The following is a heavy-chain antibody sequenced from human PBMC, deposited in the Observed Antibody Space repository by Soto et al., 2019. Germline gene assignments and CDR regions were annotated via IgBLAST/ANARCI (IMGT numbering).Heavy chain of an antibody. CDR2: IKQDGSEK. D-gene: IGHD4-17*01. CDR3: AREDGDDDYYYYGMDV. J-gene: IGHJ6*02. Sequence: EVQLVESGGGLVQPGGSLRLSCAASGFTFSSYWMSWVRQAPGKGLEGVANIKQDGSEKYYVDSVKGRFTISRDNAKNSLYLQMNSLRAEDTAVYYCAREDGDDDYYYYGMDVWGQGTTVTVSS. CDR1: GFTFSSYW. V-gene: IGHV3-7*01.